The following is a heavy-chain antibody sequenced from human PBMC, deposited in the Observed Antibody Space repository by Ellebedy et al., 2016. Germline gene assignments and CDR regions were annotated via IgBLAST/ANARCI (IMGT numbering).Heavy chain of an antibody. CDR2: IIPILGIA. J-gene: IGHJ6*02. Sequence: ASVKVSCKASGGTFSSYAISWVRQAPGQGLEWMGRIIPILGIANYAQKFQGRVTITADKSTSTAYMELSSLRSEDTAVYYCARGSVLGSGGMDVWGQGTTVTVSS. V-gene: IGHV1-69*04. D-gene: IGHD3-10*01. CDR3: ARGSVLGSGGMDV. CDR1: GGTFSSYA.